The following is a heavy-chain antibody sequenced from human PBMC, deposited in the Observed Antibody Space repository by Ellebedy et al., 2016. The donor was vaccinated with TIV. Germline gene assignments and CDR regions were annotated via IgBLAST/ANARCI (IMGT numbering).Heavy chain of an antibody. CDR1: TFTLSNYW. V-gene: IGHV3-7*01. Sequence: GGSLRLXCVASTFTLSNYWMIWVRQAPGKGLEWVANIDHDGSEKNYVASVRGRFTISRDNAKNSLYLQMNSLRAEDTAVYYCARDLKIAAAEYFQHWGQGTLVTVSS. CDR3: ARDLKIAAAEYFQH. J-gene: IGHJ1*01. CDR2: IDHDGSEK. D-gene: IGHD6-13*01.